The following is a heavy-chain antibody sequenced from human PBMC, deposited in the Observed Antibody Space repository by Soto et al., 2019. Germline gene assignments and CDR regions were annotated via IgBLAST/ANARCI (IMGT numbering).Heavy chain of an antibody. CDR2: ISPDGSAT. J-gene: IGHJ4*02. CDR3: ARDNWNSY. D-gene: IGHD1-1*01. Sequence: GGSLRLSCAGSGFTFSSPWMSWVRQAPGKGLEWVANISPDGSATTYADSVKGRFTISRDNAKNTLFLQMNTLRVDDTAVYYCARDNWNSYWGQGTLVTVSS. V-gene: IGHV3-7*01. CDR1: GFTFSSPW.